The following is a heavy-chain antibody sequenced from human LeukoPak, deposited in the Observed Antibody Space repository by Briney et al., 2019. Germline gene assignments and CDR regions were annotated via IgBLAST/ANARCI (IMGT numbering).Heavy chain of an antibody. D-gene: IGHD3-3*01. CDR2: IRYDGSNK. CDR3: AKDSLDFWSGSLFDY. J-gene: IGHJ4*02. Sequence: PGGSLRLSCAASGFTFSSYGMHWVRQAPGKGLEWVAFIRYDGSNKYYADSVKGRFTISRDNSKNTLYLQMNSLRAEDTAVYYCAKDSLDFWSGSLFDYWGQGTLVTVSS. CDR1: GFTFSSYG. V-gene: IGHV3-30*02.